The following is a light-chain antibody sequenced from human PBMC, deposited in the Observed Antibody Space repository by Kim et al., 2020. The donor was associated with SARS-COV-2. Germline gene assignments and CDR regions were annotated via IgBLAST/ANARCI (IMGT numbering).Light chain of an antibody. CDR1: QSVFYSSNNKNY. CDR2: WAS. J-gene: IGKJ1*01. Sequence: FVMTQSPDSLAVSLGERATINCKSSQSVFYSSNNKNYLAWYQQKPGQPPKLLFYWASLRGSGVPDRFSGSGSGTDFTLTIGSLQAEDVAVYYCQQYYESPPTFGQGTKVEIK. CDR3: QQYYESPPT. V-gene: IGKV4-1*01.